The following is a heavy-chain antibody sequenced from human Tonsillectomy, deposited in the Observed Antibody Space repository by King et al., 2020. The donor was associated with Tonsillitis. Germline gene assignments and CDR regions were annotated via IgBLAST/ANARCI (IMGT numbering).Heavy chain of an antibody. J-gene: IGHJ4*02. CDR3: ARAGMGATYFDY. V-gene: IGHV4-59*01. CDR1: GGSISNYF. CDR2: IYYSGST. Sequence: VQLQESGPGLVKPSETLSLTCTVSGGSISNYFWSWIRQPPGKGLEWIGYIYYSGSTNYNPSLKSRVTISVDTSKTQFSLKLSSVTAADTAVYYCARAGMGATYFDYWGQGTLVTVPS. D-gene: IGHD1-26*01.